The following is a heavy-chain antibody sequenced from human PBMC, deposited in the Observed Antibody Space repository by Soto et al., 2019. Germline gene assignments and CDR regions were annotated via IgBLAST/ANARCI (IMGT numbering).Heavy chain of an antibody. CDR2: ISAYNGNT. Sequence: ASVKVSCKASGYTFTSYGISWVRQAPGQGLEWMGWISAYNGNTNYAQKLQGRVTMTTDTSTSTAYMGLRSLRSDDTAVYYCARDLHGDTAMVPRYWGQETLVTVSS. V-gene: IGHV1-18*01. D-gene: IGHD5-18*01. J-gene: IGHJ4*02. CDR3: ARDLHGDTAMVPRY. CDR1: GYTFTSYG.